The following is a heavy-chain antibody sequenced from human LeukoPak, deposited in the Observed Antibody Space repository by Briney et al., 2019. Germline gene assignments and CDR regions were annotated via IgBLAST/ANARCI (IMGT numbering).Heavy chain of an antibody. V-gene: IGHV1-69*05. CDR1: GGTFSSYA. Sequence: GASVKVSCKASGGTFSSYAISWVRQAPGQGLEWMGGIIPIFGTANYAQKFQGRVTITTDESTSTAYMELSSLRSEDTAVYYCARGHPYYDFWSGYLSIGSWFDPWGQGTLVTVSS. CDR3: ARGHPYYDFWSGYLSIGSWFDP. D-gene: IGHD3-3*01. CDR2: IIPIFGTA. J-gene: IGHJ5*02.